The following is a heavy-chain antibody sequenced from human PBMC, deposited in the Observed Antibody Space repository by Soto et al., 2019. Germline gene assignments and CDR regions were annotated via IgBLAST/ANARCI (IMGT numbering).Heavy chain of an antibody. Sequence: QVQLVESGGGVVQPGRSMRLTCAASGFTFSTYAMHWVRQAPVKGLEWVAVIRSDGNTKYYLDSVKGRFTVSRDNSKHTLFLQMNRLRADDTALYYCATQHHDSVTGFFGSIDFWGQGTLVPVSS. J-gene: IGHJ4*02. CDR3: ATQHHDSVTGFFGSIDF. CDR2: IRSDGNTK. V-gene: IGHV3-33*01. CDR1: GFTFSTYA. D-gene: IGHD3-9*01.